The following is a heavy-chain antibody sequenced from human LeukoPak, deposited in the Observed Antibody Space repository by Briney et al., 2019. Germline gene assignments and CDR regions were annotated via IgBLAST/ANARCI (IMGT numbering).Heavy chain of an antibody. CDR3: ARGRYCSADICSGGDAFDI. D-gene: IGHD2-15*01. CDR2: INHGGST. J-gene: IGHJ3*02. V-gene: IGHV4-34*01. Sequence: SETLSLTCAVYGGSLSGYYWSWIRQSPGKGLEWIGEINHGGSTNYNPSLKSRVTMSVDTSKNHFSLKLSSVTAADTAVYYCARGRYCSADICSGGDAFDIWGQGTMVSVSS. CDR1: GGSLSGYY.